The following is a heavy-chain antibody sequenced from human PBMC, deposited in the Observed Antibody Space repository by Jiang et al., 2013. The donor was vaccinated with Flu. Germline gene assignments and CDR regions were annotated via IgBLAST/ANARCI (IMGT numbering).Heavy chain of an antibody. CDR1: GHIFSNYW. D-gene: IGHD2-15*01. J-gene: IGHJ5*01. Sequence: GAEVKKPGESLKISCKGSGHIFSNYWISWVRQMPGKGLEWMGRIDPSDSYTNYSPSFQGHVTISADKSINTAYLHWSSLKASDTAMYYCARYSPDDNWFDPWGQGTLVTVSS. V-gene: IGHV5-10-1*01. CDR2: IDPSDSYT. CDR3: ARYSPDDNWFDP.